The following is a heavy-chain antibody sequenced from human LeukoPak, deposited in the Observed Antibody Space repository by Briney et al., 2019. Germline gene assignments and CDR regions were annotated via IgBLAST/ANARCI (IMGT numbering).Heavy chain of an antibody. CDR2: ISHSGSS. J-gene: IGHJ4*02. CDR1: GGSFSAYY. CDR3: ARVLSSSTSIPFDY. Sequence: SETLSLTCAVYGGSFSAYYWSWVRQPPGKGLEWIGEISHSGSSNSNPSLKSRVTISADKSKNQFSLKLSSVTAADTAVYYCARVLSSSTSIPFDYWGQGTLVTVSS. D-gene: IGHD2-2*01. V-gene: IGHV4-34*01.